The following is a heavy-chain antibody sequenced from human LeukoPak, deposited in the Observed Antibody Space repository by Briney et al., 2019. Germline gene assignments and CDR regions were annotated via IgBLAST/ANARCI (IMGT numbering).Heavy chain of an antibody. Sequence: SVKVSCKASGGTFSSYAISWVRQAPGRGLEWMGRIIPILGIANYAQKFQGRVTITADKSTSTAYMELSSLRSDDTAVYYCAREGLYGGNGFDYWGQGTLVTVSS. CDR1: GGTFSSYA. CDR2: IIPILGIA. J-gene: IGHJ4*02. CDR3: AREGLYGGNGFDY. D-gene: IGHD4-17*01. V-gene: IGHV1-69*04.